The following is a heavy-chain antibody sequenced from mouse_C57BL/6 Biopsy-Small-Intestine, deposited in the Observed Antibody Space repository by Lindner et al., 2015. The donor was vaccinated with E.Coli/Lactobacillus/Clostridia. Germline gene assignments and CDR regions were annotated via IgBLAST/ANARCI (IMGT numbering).Heavy chain of an antibody. CDR2: INPSTGGA. Sequence: VQLQESGPELVKSGASVGISCKASGYSFTGNYLNWVKQSPEKSLEWIGEINPSTGGATYNQKFRAKATLTVDKSSSTAYMQFKNLTSEDSAVYYCARREVYYFDYWGQGTTLTVSS. V-gene: IGHV1-42*01. J-gene: IGHJ2*01. CDR1: GYSFTGNY. CDR3: ARREVYYFDY.